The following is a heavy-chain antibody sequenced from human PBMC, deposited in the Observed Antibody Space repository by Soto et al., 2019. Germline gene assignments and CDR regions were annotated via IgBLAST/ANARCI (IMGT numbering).Heavy chain of an antibody. V-gene: IGHV1-18*01. J-gene: IGHJ6*02. Sequence: GASVKVSCKASGYTFTDYDINWVRQAPGQGLEWMGWISTYTGNTNYARKLQGRVTVTTDTSTSTAYMELRSLRSDDTAVYYCARGYYYGSGRPTPGGMDVWGQGTTVTVSS. CDR2: ISTYTGNT. CDR3: ARGYYYGSGRPTPGGMDV. CDR1: GYTFTDYD. D-gene: IGHD3-10*01.